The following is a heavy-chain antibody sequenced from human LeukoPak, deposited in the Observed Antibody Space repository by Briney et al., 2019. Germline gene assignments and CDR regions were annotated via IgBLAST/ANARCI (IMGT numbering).Heavy chain of an antibody. Sequence: ASVKVSCKASGYIFTSYGISWVRQAPGQGLEWMGWISAYNGNTNYAQKLQGRVTMTTDTSTSTAYMELRSLRSDDTAVYYCARVHRRGYYDSSGYPSYWGQGTLVTVSS. CDR2: ISAYNGNT. J-gene: IGHJ4*02. CDR1: GYIFTSYG. CDR3: ARVHRRGYYDSSGYPSY. D-gene: IGHD3-22*01. V-gene: IGHV1-18*01.